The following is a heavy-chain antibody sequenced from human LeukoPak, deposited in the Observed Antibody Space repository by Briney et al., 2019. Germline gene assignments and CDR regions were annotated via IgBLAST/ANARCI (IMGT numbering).Heavy chain of an antibody. D-gene: IGHD5-24*01. CDR1: GFTFNSYW. V-gene: IGHV3-7*01. Sequence: PGGSLRLSCAASGFTFNSYWMSWVRQAPGKGLEWVANVQQEGSEKYYVDSVKGRFTISRDNAKNTLYLQMNSLRAEDTAVYYCAKGVRDGYNLGYWGQGTLVTVSS. CDR3: AKGVRDGYNLGY. CDR2: VQQEGSEK. J-gene: IGHJ4*02.